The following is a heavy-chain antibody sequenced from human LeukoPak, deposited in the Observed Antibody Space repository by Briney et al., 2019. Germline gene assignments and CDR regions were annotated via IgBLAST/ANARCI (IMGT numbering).Heavy chain of an antibody. J-gene: IGHJ4*02. Sequence: GRSLRLSCAASGFTFSSYGMHWVRQAPGKGLEWVAVIWYDGSNKYYADSVKGRFTISRDNSKNTLYLQMNSLRAEDTAVYYCARDSLWFGELLSGGGYGYWGQGTLVTVSS. CDR2: IWYDGSNK. D-gene: IGHD3-10*01. V-gene: IGHV3-33*01. CDR3: ARDSLWFGELLSGGGYGY. CDR1: GFTFSSYG.